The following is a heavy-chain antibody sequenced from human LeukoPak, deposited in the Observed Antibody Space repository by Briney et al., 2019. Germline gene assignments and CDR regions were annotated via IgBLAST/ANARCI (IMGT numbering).Heavy chain of an antibody. J-gene: IGHJ6*03. CDR2: INPSGGST. V-gene: IGHV1-46*01. D-gene: IGHD6-19*01. CDR1: GYTFTSYY. CDR3: ARARSGSYYYYYMDV. Sequence: ASVKVSCKASGYTFTSYYMHWVRQAPGQGLEWMGIINPSGGSTSYAQKFQGRVTMTTDESTSTAYMELSSLRSEDTAVYYCARARSGSYYYYYMDVWGKGTTVTVSS.